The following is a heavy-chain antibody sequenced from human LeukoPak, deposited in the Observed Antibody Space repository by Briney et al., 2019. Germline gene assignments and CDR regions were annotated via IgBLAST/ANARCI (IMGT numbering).Heavy chain of an antibody. J-gene: IGHJ4*02. V-gene: IGHV3-23*01. D-gene: IGHD7-27*01. CDR3: AKVQLGIGVDY. CDR1: GFSFTSYA. CDR2: ISDGGSRT. Sequence: GGSLRLSCAASGFSFTSYAMSWVRQAPGKGLEWVSGISDGGSRTYYADSVKGRFTISRDDSKNTLYLQMNSLRAEDTAVYYCAKVQLGIGVDYWGQGTLVTVSS.